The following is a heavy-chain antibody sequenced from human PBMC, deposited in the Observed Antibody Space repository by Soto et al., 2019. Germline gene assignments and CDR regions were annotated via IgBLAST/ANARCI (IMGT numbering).Heavy chain of an antibody. CDR2: ISSSSSYI. J-gene: IGHJ3*02. V-gene: IGHV3-21*01. Sequence: KAVGSLRLSCAASGFTFSSYSMNWVRQAPGKGLEWVSSISSSSSYIYYADSVKGRFTISRDNAKNSLYLQMNSLRAEDTAVYYCARDPVAVAGTGIWGQGTMVTVSS. D-gene: IGHD6-19*01. CDR1: GFTFSSYS. CDR3: ARDPVAVAGTGI.